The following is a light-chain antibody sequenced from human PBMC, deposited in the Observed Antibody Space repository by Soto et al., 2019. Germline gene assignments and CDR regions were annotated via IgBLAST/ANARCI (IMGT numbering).Light chain of an antibody. Sequence: QPVLTQPASVSGSPGQSITISCTGTSSDIGAYNYVGWYQQHPGQAPKLMTYDVNNRPSGVSDRFSASKSGNTASLTIAWLQAEDEADYYCSSYTSSNTVVFGGGTKLTVL. CDR1: SSDIGAYNY. J-gene: IGLJ3*02. CDR2: DVN. CDR3: SSYTSSNTVV. V-gene: IGLV2-14*03.